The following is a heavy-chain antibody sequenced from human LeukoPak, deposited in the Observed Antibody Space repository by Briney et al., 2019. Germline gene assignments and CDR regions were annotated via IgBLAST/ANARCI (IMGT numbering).Heavy chain of an antibody. D-gene: IGHD3-3*01. CDR1: GFTFTSYA. J-gene: IGHJ4*02. CDR3: AKGAQYDFWTGYTLEYFDV. V-gene: IGHV3-23*01. CDR2: ISASGSST. Sequence: PGGSLRLSCAASGFTFTSYAMNWVRQAPGKGLEWVSFISASGSSTHYADPVKGRFTISRDNSNNTLYLQINSLRAEDTAAYYCAKGAQYDFWTGYTLEYFDVWGRGTLVTVSS.